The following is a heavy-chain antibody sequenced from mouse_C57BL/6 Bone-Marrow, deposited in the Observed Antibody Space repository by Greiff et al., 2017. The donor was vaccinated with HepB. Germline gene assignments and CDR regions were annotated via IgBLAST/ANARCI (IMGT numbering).Heavy chain of an antibody. J-gene: IGHJ2*01. CDR1: GYTFTDYY. V-gene: IGHV1-84*01. CDR2: IYPGSGNT. Sequence: VQLQQSGPELVKPGASVKISCKASGYTFTDYYINWVKQRPGQGLEWSGWIYPGSGNTKYNEKFKGKATLTVDTSSSTAYMQLSSLTSEDSAVYFCARWGSYYFDYWGQGTTLTVSS. CDR3: ARWGSYYFDY.